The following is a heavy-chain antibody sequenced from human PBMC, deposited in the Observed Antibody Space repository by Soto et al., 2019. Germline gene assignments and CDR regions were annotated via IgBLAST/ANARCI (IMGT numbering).Heavy chain of an antibody. Sequence: PGESLKISCKGSGYAFTTYWIGWVRQMPGKGLELMGIIYPGDSDTRYSPSFQGQVTISVDKSISTAYLQWSSLKASDTAIYYCARRTYDSSAYYVYWGQGTQVTV. V-gene: IGHV5-51*01. CDR2: IYPGDSDT. J-gene: IGHJ4*02. D-gene: IGHD3-22*01. CDR1: GYAFTTYW. CDR3: ARRTYDSSAYYVY.